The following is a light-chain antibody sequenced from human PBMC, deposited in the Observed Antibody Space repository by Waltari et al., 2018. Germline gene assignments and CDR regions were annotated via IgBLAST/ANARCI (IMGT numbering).Light chain of an antibody. Sequence: EIVLTQSPATLSLSPGERATLSCRASQSVSSYLGWYQQKPGQAPMLLIYDASTRATGVPGRFSGSGSGTDFTLTISSLEPEDFAIYYCQQRSTWPILTFGGGTKVEIK. V-gene: IGKV3-11*01. CDR2: DAS. J-gene: IGKJ4*01. CDR3: QQRSTWPILT. CDR1: QSVSSY.